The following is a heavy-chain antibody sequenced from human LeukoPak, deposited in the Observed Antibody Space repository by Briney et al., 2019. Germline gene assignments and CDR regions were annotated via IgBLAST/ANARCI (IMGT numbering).Heavy chain of an antibody. J-gene: IGHJ4*02. CDR3: GRFGDEAGIDN. Sequence: GGSLRISCAASGFTFSTYWMTWVRLAPGKGLEWVANIKPSGTETYYGDPVKGRFTISRDNAKNLLYLQMSSLRAEDTAVYSCGRFGDEAGIDNWGQGTLVTVSS. V-gene: IGHV3-7*01. CDR1: GFTFSTYW. D-gene: IGHD3-10*01. CDR2: IKPSGTET.